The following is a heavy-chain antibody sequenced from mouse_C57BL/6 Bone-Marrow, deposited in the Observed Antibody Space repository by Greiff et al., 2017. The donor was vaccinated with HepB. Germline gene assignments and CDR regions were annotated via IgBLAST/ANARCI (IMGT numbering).Heavy chain of an antibody. CDR1: GYTFTSYG. Sequence: QVQLQQSGAELPRPGASVKLSCKASGYTFTSYGISWVKQSTEQGLEWIGEIYPRSGNTYYNEKFKGKATLTADKSSSTAYMELRSLTSEDSAVYFCARDYYGSSPFDYWGQGTTLTVSS. J-gene: IGHJ2*01. V-gene: IGHV1-81*01. CDR3: ARDYYGSSPFDY. D-gene: IGHD1-1*01. CDR2: IYPRSGNT.